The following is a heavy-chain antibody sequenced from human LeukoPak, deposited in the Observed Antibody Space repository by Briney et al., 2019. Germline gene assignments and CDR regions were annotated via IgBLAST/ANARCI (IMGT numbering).Heavy chain of an antibody. CDR2: IIPIFGTA. V-gene: IGHV1-69*13. CDR1: GYTFTGYY. J-gene: IGHJ5*02. CDR3: ARDLTIAAAGTNWFDP. Sequence: SVKVSCKDSGYTFTGYYMHWVRQAPGQGLEWMGGIIPIFGTANYAQKFQGRVTITADVSTSTAYMELSSLRSEDTAVYYCARDLTIAAAGTNWFDPWGQGTLVTVSS. D-gene: IGHD6-13*01.